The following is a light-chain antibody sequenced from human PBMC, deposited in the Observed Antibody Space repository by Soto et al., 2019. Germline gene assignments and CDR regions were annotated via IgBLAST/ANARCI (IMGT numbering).Light chain of an antibody. V-gene: IGKV4-1*01. CDR2: WAS. CDR3: QQYYSAPPYT. J-gene: IGKJ2*01. Sequence: DIVMTQSPDSLAVSLGERATINCKSSQSVLYSSSNKNSLAWYQQKPGQPPKLLIYWASTRESGVPDRFSGSGSGTHFTLTISSLQAEDVAVYYCQQYYSAPPYTFGQGTKLEIK. CDR1: QSVLYSSSNKNS.